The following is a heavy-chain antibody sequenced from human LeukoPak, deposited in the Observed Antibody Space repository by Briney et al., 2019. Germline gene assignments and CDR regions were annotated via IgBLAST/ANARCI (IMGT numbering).Heavy chain of an antibody. CDR1: GGSISTYY. Sequence: SETLSLTCTVSGGSISTYYWSWIRQPPGKGLEWIGYIYYSGSTSYNPSLKSRVTISVDTSKNQFSLKLSSVTAADTAVYYCAXXXXXXYGSGSYAFDIWGQGTMVTVSS. V-gene: IGHV4-59*12. CDR3: AXXXXXXYGSGSYAFDI. CDR2: IYYSGST. D-gene: IGHD3-10*01. J-gene: IGHJ3*02.